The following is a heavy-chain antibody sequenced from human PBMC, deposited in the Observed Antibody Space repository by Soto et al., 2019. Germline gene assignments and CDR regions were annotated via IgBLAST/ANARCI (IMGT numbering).Heavy chain of an antibody. Sequence: PGVSLRLSCAASGFTFSNAWMSWVRQAPGKGLEWVGRIKSKTDGGTTDYAAPVKGRFTISRDRIKNTLYLQQNRMKTAATAVYYRTTDGLEEWSTNCGYWGRGTLVTVSS. CDR3: TTDGLEEWSTNCGY. D-gene: IGHD1-26*01. V-gene: IGHV3-15*01. CDR2: IKSKTDGGTT. CDR1: GFTFSNAW. J-gene: IGHJ4*02.